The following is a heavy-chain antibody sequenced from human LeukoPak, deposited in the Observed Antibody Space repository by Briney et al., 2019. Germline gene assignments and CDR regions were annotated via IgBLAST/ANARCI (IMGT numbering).Heavy chain of an antibody. J-gene: IGHJ4*02. V-gene: IGHV4-59*08. CDR3: AKGQIVVDY. D-gene: IGHD3-22*01. Sequence: SETLSLTCTVSGGSIRSSYWSWIRQPPGKGLEWIGYMYYSGSTNYNPSLKSRVTISVDTSKNQFSLKVSSVTAADTAVYYCAKGQIVVDYWGQGTLVTVSS. CDR2: MYYSGST. CDR1: GGSIRSSY.